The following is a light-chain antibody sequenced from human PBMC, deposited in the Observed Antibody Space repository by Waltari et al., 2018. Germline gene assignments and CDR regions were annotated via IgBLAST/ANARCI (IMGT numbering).Light chain of an antibody. CDR1: QSVGSGY. CDR3: QQYGRAPLT. V-gene: IGKV3-20*01. CDR2: GAT. J-gene: IGKJ3*01. Sequence: EVVLTQSPGTLSLFPGXXXTLSCRASQSVGSGYLAWYQQKVGQAPRLLIYGATSRATGVPDRFSGTESGTDFTLSISRLEPEDSAVYFCQQYGRAPLTFGPGTKVEIK.